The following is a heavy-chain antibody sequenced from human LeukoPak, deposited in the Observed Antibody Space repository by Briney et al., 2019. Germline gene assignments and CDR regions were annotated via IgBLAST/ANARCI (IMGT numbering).Heavy chain of an antibody. D-gene: IGHD1-1*01. Sequence: GGSLRLSCAASGFTFSDYYMSWIRQAPGKGLEWVSYISSSSSYTNYADSVKGRFTISRDNSRNTLFLQMNSLRVEDTAVYYCAVWNDERRLDYWGQGTLVTVSS. CDR2: ISSSSSYT. V-gene: IGHV3-11*06. J-gene: IGHJ4*02. CDR1: GFTFSDYY. CDR3: AVWNDERRLDY.